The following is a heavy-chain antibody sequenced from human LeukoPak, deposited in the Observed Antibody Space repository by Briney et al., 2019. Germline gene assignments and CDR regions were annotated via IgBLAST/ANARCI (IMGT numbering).Heavy chain of an antibody. CDR2: ISYDGSNK. CDR1: GFTFSSYG. CDR3: AKDAKVFFFMLNY. J-gene: IGHJ4*02. V-gene: IGHV3-30*18. D-gene: IGHD2/OR15-2a*01. Sequence: PGGSLRLSCAASGFTFSSYGMHWVRQAPGKGLEWVAVISYDGSNKYYADSVKGRFTISRDNSKNTLYLQMNSLRAGDTAVYYCAKDAKVFFFMLNYWGQGTLVTVSS.